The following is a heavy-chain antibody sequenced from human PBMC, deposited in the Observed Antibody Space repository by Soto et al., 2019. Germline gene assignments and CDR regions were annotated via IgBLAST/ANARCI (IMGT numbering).Heavy chain of an antibody. D-gene: IGHD4-17*01. CDR2: IIPIFGKA. V-gene: IGHV1-69*12. J-gene: IGHJ4*02. CDR3: ASLAPQVRLSRGDYGMY. Sequence: QVQLVQSGAEVKKPGSSLKVSCKASGGTFSTYAINWVRQAPGQGLEWMGGIIPIFGKAKNAQKFQGRVTITADESTTTAYLELSSLRSEDTAVYYCASLAPQVRLSRGDYGMYWGQGTLVTVSS. CDR1: GGTFSTYA.